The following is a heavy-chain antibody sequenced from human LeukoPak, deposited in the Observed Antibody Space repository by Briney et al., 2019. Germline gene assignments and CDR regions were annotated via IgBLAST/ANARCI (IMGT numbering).Heavy chain of an antibody. CDR2: IIPIFGTA. V-gene: IGHV1-69*13. CDR3: ASFEGGYYVRFLPDRDFSRNDY. D-gene: IGHD3-22*01. CDR1: GYTFTSYA. J-gene: IGHJ4*02. Sequence: SVKVSCKASGYTFTSYAISWVRQAPGQGLEWMGGIIPIFGTANYAQKFQGRVTITADESTSTAYMELSSLRSEDTAVYYCASFEGGYYVRFLPDRDFSRNDYWGQGTLVTVSS.